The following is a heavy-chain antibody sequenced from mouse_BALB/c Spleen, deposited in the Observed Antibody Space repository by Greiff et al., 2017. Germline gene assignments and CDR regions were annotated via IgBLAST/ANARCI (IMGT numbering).Heavy chain of an antibody. CDR3: ARRGYEGAMDY. CDR2: ILPGSGST. V-gene: IGHV1-9*01. Sequence: QVQLQQSGAELMKPGASVKISCKATGYSFSSYWIEWVKQRPGHGLEWIGEILPGSGSTNYNEKFKGKATFTADTSSNTAYMQLSSLTSEDSAVYYCARRGYEGAMDYWGQGTSVTVSS. CDR1: GYSFSSYW. D-gene: IGHD2-14*01. J-gene: IGHJ4*01.